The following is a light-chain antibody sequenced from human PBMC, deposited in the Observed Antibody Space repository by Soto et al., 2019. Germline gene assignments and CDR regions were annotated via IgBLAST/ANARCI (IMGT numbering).Light chain of an antibody. Sequence: QSVLTQPPSVSAAPRQRVTISCSGSNSNIGNNAVNWYQQLPGKAPKLLIYYDDLLPSGVSDRFSGSKSGTSASLAISGLQSEDEADYYCAAWDDSLNGPVFGGGTKLTVL. CDR3: AAWDDSLNGPV. J-gene: IGLJ2*01. CDR2: YDD. V-gene: IGLV1-36*01. CDR1: NSNIGNNA.